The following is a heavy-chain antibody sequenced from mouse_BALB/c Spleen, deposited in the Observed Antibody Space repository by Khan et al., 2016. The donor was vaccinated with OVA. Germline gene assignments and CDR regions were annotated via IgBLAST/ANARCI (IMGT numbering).Heavy chain of an antibody. J-gene: IGHJ1*01. D-gene: IGHD4-1*02. V-gene: IGHV9-1*02. CDR1: GYTFTNYG. CDR3: ARSNSYWYFDV. Sequence: QIRLVQSGPELKKPGETVKISCKASGYTFTNYGMNWVKQAPGKGLKWMGWINTYTGETTYADDFKGRFAFSLETSASTAFLQINNLKNEDMATYFCARSNSYWYFDVWGAGTTVTVSS. CDR2: INTYTGET.